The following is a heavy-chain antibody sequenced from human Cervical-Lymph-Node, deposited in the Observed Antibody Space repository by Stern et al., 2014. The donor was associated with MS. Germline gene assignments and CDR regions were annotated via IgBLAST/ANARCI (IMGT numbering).Heavy chain of an antibody. CDR2: ISSSGVTK. Sequence: VQLVQSGGGLVKPGGSLRLSCAGSGFTFTVYYMNWIRQVPGKGLEWVSSISSSGVTKYYTESVKGRFTISRDNGKNSLYLQMNTLRAEDTAVYYCARESCSSSGCWLDSWGQGTLVTVSS. D-gene: IGHD2-2*01. CDR1: GFTFTVYY. V-gene: IGHV3-11*01. J-gene: IGHJ4*02. CDR3: ARESCSSSGCWLDS.